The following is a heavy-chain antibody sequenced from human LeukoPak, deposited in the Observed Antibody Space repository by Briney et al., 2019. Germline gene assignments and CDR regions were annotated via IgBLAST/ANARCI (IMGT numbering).Heavy chain of an antibody. CDR2: ISGSGGST. J-gene: IGHJ5*02. D-gene: IGHD3-3*01. CDR3: AKDKNTEYYDFWSGYPFNWFDP. CDR1: GFIFGSYA. V-gene: IGHV3-23*01. Sequence: PGGSLRLSCTASGFIFGSYAMSWVRQAPGKGLEWVSAISGSGGSTYYADSVKGRFTISRDNSKNTLYLQMNSLRAEDTAVYYCAKDKNTEYYDFWSGYPFNWFDPWGQGTLVTVSS.